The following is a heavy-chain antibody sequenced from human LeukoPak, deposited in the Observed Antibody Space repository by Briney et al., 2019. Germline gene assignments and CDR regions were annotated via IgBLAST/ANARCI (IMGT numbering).Heavy chain of an antibody. J-gene: IGHJ4*02. Sequence: GESLQISCKGSAYSFTSYWIGWARQMPGKGLEWMGIIYPGDSDTRYSPSFQGQVTISTDKSISTAYLQWSSLKASDTALYYCARHNADGDYVSLGPDYWGQGTLVTVSS. CDR3: ARHNADGDYVSLGPDY. CDR1: AYSFTSYW. D-gene: IGHD4-17*01. CDR2: IYPGDSDT. V-gene: IGHV5-51*01.